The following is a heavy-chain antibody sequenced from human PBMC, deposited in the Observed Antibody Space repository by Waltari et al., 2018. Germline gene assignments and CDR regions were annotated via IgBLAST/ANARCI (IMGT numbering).Heavy chain of an antibody. V-gene: IGHV1-69*13. J-gene: IGHJ6*02. CDR2: IIPIVGTA. CDR3: ARGGGSGYDWDYYYYGMDV. CDR1: GGTFSSYA. D-gene: IGHD5-12*01. Sequence: QVQLVQSGAEVKKPGSSVKVSCMASGGTFSSYAISWVRQAPGQGLEWMGGIIPIVGTANYAQKFQGRVTITADESTSTAYMELSSLRSEDTAVYYCARGGGSGYDWDYYYYGMDVWGQGTTVTVSS.